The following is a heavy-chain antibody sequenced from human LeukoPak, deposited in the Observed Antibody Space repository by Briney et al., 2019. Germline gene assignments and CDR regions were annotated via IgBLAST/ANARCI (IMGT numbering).Heavy chain of an antibody. V-gene: IGHV1-2*02. CDR2: INPNSGGT. CDR3: AREDPTCSSTSCYTRWFDP. D-gene: IGHD2-2*02. CDR1: GYTFTGYY. Sequence: ASVKVSCKASGYTFTGYYMHWVRQAPGQGLEWMGWINPNSGGTNYARKFQGRVTMTRDTSISTAYMELSRLRSDDTAVYYCAREDPTCSSTSCYTRWFDPWGQGTLVTVSS. J-gene: IGHJ5*02.